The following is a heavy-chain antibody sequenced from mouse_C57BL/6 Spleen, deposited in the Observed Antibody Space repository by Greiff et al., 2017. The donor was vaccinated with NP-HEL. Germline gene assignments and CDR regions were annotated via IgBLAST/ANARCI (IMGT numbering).Heavy chain of an antibody. CDR3: ATFYGSSRDY. D-gene: IGHD1-1*01. CDR1: GFTFSSYG. J-gene: IGHJ2*01. V-gene: IGHV5-6*02. Sequence: EVMLVESGGDLVKPGGSLKLSCAASGFTFSSYGMSWVRQTPDKRLEWVATISSGGSYTYYPDSVKGRFTISRDNAKNTLYLQMSSLKSEDTAMYYCATFYGSSRDYWGQGTTLTVSS. CDR2: ISSGGSYT.